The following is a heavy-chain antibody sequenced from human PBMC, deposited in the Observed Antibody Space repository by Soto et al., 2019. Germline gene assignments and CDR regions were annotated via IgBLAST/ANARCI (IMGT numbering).Heavy chain of an antibody. D-gene: IGHD2-15*01. CDR1: GFTFSSYG. CDR3: ARTLGGTIKDPFDY. J-gene: IGHJ4*02. Sequence: PGGSLRLSCAVSGFTFSSYGMHWVRQAPGKGLEWVAVIWYDGSNKYYADSVKGRFTISRDNSKNTLYLQMNSLRAEDTAVYYCARTLGGTIKDPFDYWGQGTLVTVSS. CDR2: IWYDGSNK. V-gene: IGHV3-33*01.